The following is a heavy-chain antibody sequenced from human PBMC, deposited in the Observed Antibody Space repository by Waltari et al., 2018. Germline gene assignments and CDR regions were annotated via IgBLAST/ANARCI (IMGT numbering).Heavy chain of an antibody. J-gene: IGHJ6*02. D-gene: IGHD3-22*01. CDR1: GGSFSGYY. Sequence: QVQLQQWGAGLLKPSETLSLTCAVYGGSFSGYYWSWIRQPPGKGLEWIGEINHSGSPNPNPSRKSRCTISVDTSKNQFSLKLSSVTAADTAVYYCASLKGYDSSGYTQDYYYGMDVWGQGTTVTVSS. CDR2: INHSGSP. CDR3: ASLKGYDSSGYTQDYYYGMDV. V-gene: IGHV4-34*01.